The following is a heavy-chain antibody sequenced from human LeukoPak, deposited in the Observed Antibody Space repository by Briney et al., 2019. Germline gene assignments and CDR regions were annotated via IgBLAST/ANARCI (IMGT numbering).Heavy chain of an antibody. CDR1: GGTFSSYA. D-gene: IGHD3-10*01. CDR3: ARARAKRRYYYGMDV. V-gene: IGHV1-69*05. CDR2: IIPIFGTA. J-gene: IGHJ6*02. Sequence: ASVKVSCKASGGTFSSYAISWVRQAPGQGLEWMGGIIPIFGTANYAQKFQGRVTMTRNTSISTAYMELSSLRSEDTAVYYCARARAKRRYYYGMDVWGQGTTVTVSS.